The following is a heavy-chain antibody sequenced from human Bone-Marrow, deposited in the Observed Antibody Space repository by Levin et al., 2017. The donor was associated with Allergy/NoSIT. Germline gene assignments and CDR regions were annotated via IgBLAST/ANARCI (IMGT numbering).Heavy chain of an antibody. CDR3: ARQHCSSTRCSTGWGGWFDP. Sequence: PSETLSLTCAVSGGSISNTTYHWVWIRQPPGKGLEWIGNVYYTGGAHYTPSLKSRVTISVDTSKNQFSLKMTSVTATDTATYYCARQHCSSTRCSTGWGGWFDPWGQGILVTVTS. J-gene: IGHJ5*02. V-gene: IGHV4-39*01. CDR2: VYYTGGA. D-gene: IGHD2-2*01. CDR1: GGSISNTTYH.